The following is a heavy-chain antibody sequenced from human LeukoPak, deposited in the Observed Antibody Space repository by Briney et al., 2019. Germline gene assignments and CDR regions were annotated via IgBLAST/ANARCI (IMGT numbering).Heavy chain of an antibody. CDR2: ISSSGSTI. CDR3: ASTRSGYLFDY. D-gene: IGHD5-12*01. J-gene: IGHJ4*02. Sequence: QPGGSLRLSCAASGFTFSSYEMNWVRQAPGKGLEWVSYISSSGSTIYYADSMKGRFTISRDNAKNSLYLQMNSLRAEDTAVYYCASTRSGYLFDYRGQGTLVTVSS. V-gene: IGHV3-48*03. CDR1: GFTFSSYE.